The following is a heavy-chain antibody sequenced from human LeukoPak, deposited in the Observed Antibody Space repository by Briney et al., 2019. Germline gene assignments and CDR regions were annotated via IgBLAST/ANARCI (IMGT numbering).Heavy chain of an antibody. CDR2: ISSNGGST. Sequence: GGSLRLSCSASGFTFSSYAMHWVRQAPGKGLEYVSAISSNGGSTYYADSVKGRFTISRDNSKNTLYLQMSSLRDEDTAVYYCASSGSYRFDYWGQGTLVTVSS. CDR3: ASSGSYRFDY. CDR1: GFTFSSYA. D-gene: IGHD1-26*01. V-gene: IGHV3-64D*06. J-gene: IGHJ4*02.